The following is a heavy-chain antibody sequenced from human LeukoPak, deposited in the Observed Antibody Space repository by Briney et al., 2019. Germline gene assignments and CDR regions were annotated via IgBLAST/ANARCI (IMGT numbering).Heavy chain of an antibody. Sequence: SETLSLTYTVSGGSISSYYWSWIRQPPGKGLEWIGYIYYSGSTNYNPSLKSRVTISVGTSKNQFSLKLSSVTAADTAVYYCARSEDSDYGDYEYYYYYMDVWGKGTTVTVSS. J-gene: IGHJ6*03. CDR2: IYYSGST. V-gene: IGHV4-59*01. D-gene: IGHD4-17*01. CDR3: ARSEDSDYGDYEYYYYYMDV. CDR1: GGSISSYY.